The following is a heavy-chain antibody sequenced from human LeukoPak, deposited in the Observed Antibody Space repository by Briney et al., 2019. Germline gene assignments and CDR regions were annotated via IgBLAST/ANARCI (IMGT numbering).Heavy chain of an antibody. V-gene: IGHV1-2*02. D-gene: IGHD6-13*01. CDR3: ARATPRGSWHADY. CDR1: GYTFTGYF. Sequence: GVSVKVSCKASGYTFTGYFMHWVRQAPGQGLEWMGWINPNSGGTNYAQKLQGRVTMTTDTSTSTAYMELRSLRSDDTAVYYCARATPRGSWHADYWGQGTLVTVSS. CDR2: INPNSGGT. J-gene: IGHJ4*02.